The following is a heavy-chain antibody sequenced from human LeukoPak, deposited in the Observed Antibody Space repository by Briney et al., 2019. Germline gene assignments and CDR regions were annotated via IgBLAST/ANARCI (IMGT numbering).Heavy chain of an antibody. CDR3: ARHPGEWESIDY. CDR2: IYYSGST. V-gene: IGHV4-59*08. CDR1: GGSISSYY. D-gene: IGHD1-26*01. Sequence: PSETLSLTCAVSGGSISSYYWSWIRQPPGKGLEWIGYIYYSGSTNYNPSLNSRVTISVDTSKNQFSLKLSSVTAADTAVYYCARHPGEWESIDYWGQGTLVTVSS. J-gene: IGHJ4*02.